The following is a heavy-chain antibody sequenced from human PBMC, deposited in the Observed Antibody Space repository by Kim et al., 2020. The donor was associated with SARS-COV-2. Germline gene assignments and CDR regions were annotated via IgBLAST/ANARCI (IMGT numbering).Heavy chain of an antibody. CDR3: AKSTFDIVVVPAAPDLDY. V-gene: IGHV3-23*01. Sequence: KGRVTISRYNSKNTLYLQMNSLRAEDTAVYYCAKSTFDIVVVPAAPDLDYWGQGTLVTVYS. D-gene: IGHD2-2*01. J-gene: IGHJ4*02.